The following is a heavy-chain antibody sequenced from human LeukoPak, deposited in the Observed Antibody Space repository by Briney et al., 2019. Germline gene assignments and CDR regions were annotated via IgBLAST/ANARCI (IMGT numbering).Heavy chain of an antibody. D-gene: IGHD3-22*01. Sequence: GGSLRLSCTASGFTFSSYAMSWVRQAPGKGLEWVSTISGSGGSAYYADQLKGRFTTSTDNSKNTLYLQMSGLRGEDTCVYYCAKSGDSSGYDWLHLWGQGTLVSVS. CDR3: AKSGDSSGYDWLHL. V-gene: IGHV3-23*01. J-gene: IGHJ5*02. CDR2: ISGSGGSA. CDR1: GFTFSSYA.